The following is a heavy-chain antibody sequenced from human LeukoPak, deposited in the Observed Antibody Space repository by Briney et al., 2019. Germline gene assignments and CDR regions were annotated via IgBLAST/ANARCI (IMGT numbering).Heavy chain of an antibody. J-gene: IGHJ4*02. CDR1: GGSISSYY. CDR2: IYYSGST. V-gene: IGHV4-59*01. CDR3: ARGVRYSSSWYTGYYFDY. Sequence: SETLSLTCTVSGGSISSYYWSWIRQPPGKGLEWIGYIYYSGSTNYNPSLKSRVTISVDTSKNQFSLKLSSVTAADTAVYYCARGVRYSSSWYTGYYFDYWGLGTLVTVSS. D-gene: IGHD6-13*01.